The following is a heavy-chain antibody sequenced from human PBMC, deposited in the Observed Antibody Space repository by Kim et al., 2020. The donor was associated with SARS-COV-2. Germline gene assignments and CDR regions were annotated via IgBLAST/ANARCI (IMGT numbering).Heavy chain of an antibody. D-gene: IGHD2-8*02. J-gene: IGHJ4*02. CDR3: ARGDVVYAAFDY. Sequence: NANPPLKSRVTISVDTSKNQFSLKLSSVTAAETAVYYCARGDVVYAAFDYWGQGTLVTVSS. V-gene: IGHV4-59*09.